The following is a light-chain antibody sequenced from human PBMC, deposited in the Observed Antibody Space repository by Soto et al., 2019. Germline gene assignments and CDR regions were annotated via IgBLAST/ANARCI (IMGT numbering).Light chain of an antibody. CDR2: KNS. Sequence: SYDLTQPPSVSVSPGQTARITCSGDTLPRQYPYWYQQKPGQAPVLIINKNSERPSGIPERFSGSTSGTTVTLTISGVQAEDEADYYCQSADSSGAYVFGTGTKVTVL. J-gene: IGLJ1*01. V-gene: IGLV3-25*02. CDR1: TLPRQY. CDR3: QSADSSGAYV.